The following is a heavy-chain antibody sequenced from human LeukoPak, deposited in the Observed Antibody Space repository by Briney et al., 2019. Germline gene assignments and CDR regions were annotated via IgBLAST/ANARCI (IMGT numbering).Heavy chain of an antibody. Sequence: HPGGSLRLSCAASGFTFSSYGMHWVRQAPGKGLEWVAVIWYDGSNKYYADSVKGRFTISRDNSKNTLYLQMNSLRAEDTAVYYCAREIYPYYFDYWGQGTLVTVSS. CDR1: GFTFSSYG. D-gene: IGHD3-3*01. CDR2: IWYDGSNK. CDR3: AREIYPYYFDY. V-gene: IGHV3-33*01. J-gene: IGHJ4*02.